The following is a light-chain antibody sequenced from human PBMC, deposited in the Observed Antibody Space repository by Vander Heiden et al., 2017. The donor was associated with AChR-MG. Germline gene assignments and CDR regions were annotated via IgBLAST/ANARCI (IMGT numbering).Light chain of an antibody. CDR2: GTS. CDR1: QSVTSHY. CDR3: QQEGTSPRT. V-gene: IGKV3-20*01. J-gene: IGKJ1*01. Sequence: EIVLTPSPGTLSLSPGERATLSCRASQSVTSHYLAWYQQKPGQSPRLLIYGTSTRATGIPDRFSGSGSGTDFTLTIRRLEPEDFAVYYCQQEGTSPRTFGQRTKVEIK.